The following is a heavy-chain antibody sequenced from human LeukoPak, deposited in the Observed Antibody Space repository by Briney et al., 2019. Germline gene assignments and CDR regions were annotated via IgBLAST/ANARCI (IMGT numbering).Heavy chain of an antibody. CDR2: ITSSSIYK. D-gene: IGHD3-22*01. CDR1: GFTFSRYS. CDR3: ASSRYDSSGYYGIIGY. Sequence: PGGCLRLSCAASGFTFSRYSMNWVRQAPGKGLEWVSSITSSSIYKYYADSVKGRFTISRDNAKKSLYLQMNSLRAEDTAVYYCASSRYDSSGYYGIIGYWGQGTLVTVSS. V-gene: IGHV3-21*01. J-gene: IGHJ4*02.